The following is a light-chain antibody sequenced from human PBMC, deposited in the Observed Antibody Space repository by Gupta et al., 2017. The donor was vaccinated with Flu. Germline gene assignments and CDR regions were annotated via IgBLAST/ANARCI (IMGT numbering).Light chain of an antibody. CDR1: ESITTY. J-gene: IGKJ1*01. V-gene: IGKV1-39*01. CDR3: QQSYSTPWT. Sequence: DIQMTQSPPSLSASVGDRVTITCRATESITTYLNWYQQKPGKAPRLLIYAASSLESGVPSRFAGSGSGTDFTLTISRLQPEEFASYYCQQSYSTPWTFGQGTKVEIK. CDR2: AAS.